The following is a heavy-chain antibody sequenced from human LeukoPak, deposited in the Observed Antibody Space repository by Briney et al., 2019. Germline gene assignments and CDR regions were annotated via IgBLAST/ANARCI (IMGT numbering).Heavy chain of an antibody. CDR1: GGSFSGYY. J-gene: IGHJ4*02. D-gene: IGHD2-15*01. V-gene: IGHV4-34*01. CDR2: INHSGST. Sequence: SETLSLTCAVYGGSFSGYYWSWIRQPPGKGLEWIGEINHSGSTNYNPSLKSRVTISVDTSKNQFSLRLSSVTAADTAVYYCARSGPATFGSGRLFDYWGQGTLVTVSS. CDR3: ARSGPATFGSGRLFDY.